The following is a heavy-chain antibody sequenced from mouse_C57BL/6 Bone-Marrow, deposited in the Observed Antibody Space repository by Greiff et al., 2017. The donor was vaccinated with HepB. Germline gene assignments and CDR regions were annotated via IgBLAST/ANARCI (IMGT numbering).Heavy chain of an antibody. J-gene: IGHJ4*01. V-gene: IGHV1-19*01. CDR1: GYTFTDYY. CDR3: AVLLRDYAMDY. D-gene: IGHD1-1*01. CDR2: INPYNGGT. Sequence: EVMLVESGPVLVKPGASVKMSCKASGYTFTDYYMNWVKQSHGKSLEWIGVINPYNGGTSYNQKFKGKATLTVDKSSSTAYMELNSLTSEDSAVYYCAVLLRDYAMDYWGQGTSVTVSS.